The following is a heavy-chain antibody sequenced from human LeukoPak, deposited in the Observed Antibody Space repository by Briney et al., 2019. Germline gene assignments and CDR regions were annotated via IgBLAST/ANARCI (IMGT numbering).Heavy chain of an antibody. CDR3: SRDGSGSGDV. J-gene: IGHJ4*02. Sequence: GGSLRLSCAASGFNFNIYGMNWVRQAPGKGLEWVSSISSESTSIYYTDSVKGRFTIARDNAKNSLYLQMHSLIPEDTAVYYCSRDGSGSGDVWGQGTLVTVSS. CDR2: ISSESTSI. V-gene: IGHV3-21*01. D-gene: IGHD2-21*02. CDR1: GFNFNIYG.